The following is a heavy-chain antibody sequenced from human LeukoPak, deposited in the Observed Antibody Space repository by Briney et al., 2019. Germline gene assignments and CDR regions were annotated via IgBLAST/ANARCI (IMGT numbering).Heavy chain of an antibody. CDR3: ARRYSSSWYGEAFDI. V-gene: IGHV1-2*04. J-gene: IGHJ3*02. CDR1: GYTFTGYY. D-gene: IGHD6-13*01. Sequence: ASVKVSCKASGYTFTGYYMHWVRQAPGQGLEGMGWINPNSGGTNYAQKFQGWVTMTRDTSISTAYMELSRLRSDDTAVYYCARRYSSSWYGEAFDIWGQGTMVTVSS. CDR2: INPNSGGT.